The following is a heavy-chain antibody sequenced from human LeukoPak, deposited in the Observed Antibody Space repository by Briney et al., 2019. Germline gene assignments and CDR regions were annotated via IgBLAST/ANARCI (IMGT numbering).Heavy chain of an antibody. D-gene: IGHD1-1*01. V-gene: IGHV1-46*01. CDR1: GYTFINYY. CDR2: INPSGGST. CDR3: ARHSLPGTTPFDY. Sequence: ASVKVSCKASGYTFINYYTHWVRQATGQGLEWVGIINPSGGSTTYTQKFQGRVSMTRDTSTSTVYMELSSLESDDTALYYCARHSLPGTTPFDYWGQGTLVTVSS. J-gene: IGHJ4*02.